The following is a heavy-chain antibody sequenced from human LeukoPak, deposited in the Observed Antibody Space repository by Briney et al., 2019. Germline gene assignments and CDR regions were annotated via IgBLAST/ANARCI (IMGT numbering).Heavy chain of an antibody. Sequence: ASVKVSCKASGGTFSSYAISWVRQAPGQGLEWMGIINPSGGSTSYAQKFQGRVTMTRDTSTSTVYMELSSLRSEDTAVYYCARPGIYGDYEYYFDYWGQGTLVTVSS. J-gene: IGHJ4*02. D-gene: IGHD4-17*01. CDR1: GGTFSSYA. CDR3: ARPGIYGDYEYYFDY. V-gene: IGHV1-46*01. CDR2: INPSGGST.